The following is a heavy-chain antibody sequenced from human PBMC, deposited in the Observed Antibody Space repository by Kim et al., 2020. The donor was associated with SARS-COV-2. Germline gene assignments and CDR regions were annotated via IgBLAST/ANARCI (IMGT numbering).Heavy chain of an antibody. V-gene: IGHV3-33*01. J-gene: IGHJ5*02. CDR1: GFTSNSYG. Sequence: GGSLRLSCAASGFTSNSYGMHWVRQAPGKGLEWVALIWYDGSKKYYADSVKGRFTISRDNSQNVLYLQMNSLRAEDTAVYYCARGADCGGDCTWGQGTLVTVSS. CDR3: ARGADCGGDCT. D-gene: IGHD2-21*02. CDR2: IWYDGSKK.